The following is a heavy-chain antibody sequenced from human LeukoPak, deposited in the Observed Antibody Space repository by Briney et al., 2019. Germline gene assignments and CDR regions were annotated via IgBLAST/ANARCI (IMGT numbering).Heavy chain of an antibody. Sequence: PSETLSLTCTVSGGSITDYYWSWIRQPPGKGLEWIGYLDYSGSTNYNPSLESRVTISVDTSKNQFSLKLRSVTSADTAVYYCVVGPNQYYFDYWGQGTLVAVSS. D-gene: IGHD2-15*01. CDR3: VVGPNQYYFDY. CDR1: GGSITDYY. CDR2: LDYSGST. V-gene: IGHV4-59*01. J-gene: IGHJ4*02.